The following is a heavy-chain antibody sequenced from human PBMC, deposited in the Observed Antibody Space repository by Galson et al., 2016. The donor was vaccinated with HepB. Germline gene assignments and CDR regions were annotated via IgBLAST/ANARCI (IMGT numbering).Heavy chain of an antibody. J-gene: IGHJ4*02. V-gene: IGHV4-31*03. CDR3: ARSGNLWVGELSVFDY. CDR1: GASISSDGYF. CDR2: IYHTGST. Sequence: TLSLTCSVSGASISSDGYFWGWIRQHPEKGLEWIGYIYHTGSTHYNPSLKSRVTILVDTSTNQFSMKLTSVTAADTAVYYCARSGNLWVGELSVFDYWGQGTRVTVSS. D-gene: IGHD3-10*01.